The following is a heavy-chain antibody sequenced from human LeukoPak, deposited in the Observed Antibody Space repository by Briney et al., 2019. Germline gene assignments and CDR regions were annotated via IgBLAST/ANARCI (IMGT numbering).Heavy chain of an antibody. V-gene: IGHV1-2*02. CDR2: INPNSGGT. CDR3: ARDFISGSPPHYYYYMDV. D-gene: IGHD1-26*01. CDR1: GYTFTGYY. J-gene: IGHJ6*03. Sequence: ASVKVSCKASGYTFTGYYMHWVRQAPGQGLEWMGWINPNSGGTNYAQKFQGRVTMTRDTSISTAYMELSRLRSDDTAVYYCARDFISGSPPHYYYYMDVWGKGTTVTVSS.